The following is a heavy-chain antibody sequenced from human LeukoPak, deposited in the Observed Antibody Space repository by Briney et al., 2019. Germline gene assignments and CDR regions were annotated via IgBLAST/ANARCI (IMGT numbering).Heavy chain of an antibody. D-gene: IGHD4-17*01. Sequence: SETLSLTCTVSGGSISSSGYYWGWIRQPPGKGLEWIGEINHSGSTNYNPSLKSRVTISVDTSKNQFSLKLSSVTAADTAVYYCASSSGYGDYATRAWFDPWGQGTLVTVSS. V-gene: IGHV4-39*07. J-gene: IGHJ5*02. CDR3: ASSSGYGDYATRAWFDP. CDR2: INHSGST. CDR1: GGSISSSGYY.